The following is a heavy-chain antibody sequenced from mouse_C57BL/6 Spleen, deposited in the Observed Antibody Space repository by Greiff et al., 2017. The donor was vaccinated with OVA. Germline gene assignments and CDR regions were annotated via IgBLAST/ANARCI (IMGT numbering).Heavy chain of an antibody. V-gene: IGHV1-5*01. CDR3: TGDYYGSSHWYFDV. CDR1: GYTFTSYW. D-gene: IGHD1-1*01. J-gene: IGHJ1*03. Sequence: EVKLVESGTVLARPGASVTMSCKTSGYTFTSYWMHWVKQRPGQGLEWIGAIYPGNSDTSYNQKFKGKAKLTAVTSASTAYMELSSLTNEDSAVYYCTGDYYGSSHWYFDVWGTGTTVTVSS. CDR2: IYPGNSDT.